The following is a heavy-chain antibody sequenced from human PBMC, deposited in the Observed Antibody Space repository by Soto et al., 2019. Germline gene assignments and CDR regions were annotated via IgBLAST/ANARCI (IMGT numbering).Heavy chain of an antibody. CDR1: GFTFSSFW. CDR2: IKQDGSAK. D-gene: IGHD3-3*01. CDR3: VRSQSAAYHA. Sequence: EVQLVESGGGLVQPGGSLTLSCAASGFTFSSFWMTWVRQAPGKELEWVANIKQDGSAKNYVDSVEGRFTVSRDNAKNSLYLQMNSLRVEDTAVYYCVRSQSAAYHAWGQGTMVIVSS. J-gene: IGHJ3*01. V-gene: IGHV3-7*01.